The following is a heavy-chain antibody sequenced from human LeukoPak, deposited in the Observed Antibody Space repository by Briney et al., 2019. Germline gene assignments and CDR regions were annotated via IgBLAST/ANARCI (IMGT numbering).Heavy chain of an antibody. CDR1: GFTFSSYE. J-gene: IGHJ4*02. Sequence: HPGGSLRLSCAASGFTFSSYEMNWVRQAPGKGLEWVSYISSSGSTIYYADSVKGRFTISRDNAKNSLFLQMNSLRAEDTALYYCARDRGNGFNSYFFDYWGQGTLVTVSS. CDR3: ARDRGNGFNSYFFDY. V-gene: IGHV3-48*03. D-gene: IGHD5-24*01. CDR2: ISSSGSTI.